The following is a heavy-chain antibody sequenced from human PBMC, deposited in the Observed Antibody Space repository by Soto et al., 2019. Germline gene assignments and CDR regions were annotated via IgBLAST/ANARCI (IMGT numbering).Heavy chain of an antibody. V-gene: IGHV3-23*01. CDR3: AKEQYIVVVPAAMPVGYFDY. D-gene: IGHD2-2*01. CDR2: ISGSGGST. Sequence: GGSLRLSCAASGFTFSSYAMSWVRQAPGKGLEWVSAISGSGGSTYYADSVKGRFTISRDNSKNTLYLQMNSLRAEDTAVYYCAKEQYIVVVPAAMPVGYFDYWGQGTLVTVSS. J-gene: IGHJ4*02. CDR1: GFTFSSYA.